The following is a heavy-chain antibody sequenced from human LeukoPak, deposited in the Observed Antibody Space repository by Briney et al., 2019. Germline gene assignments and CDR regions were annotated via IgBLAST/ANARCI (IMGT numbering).Heavy chain of an antibody. Sequence: PSETLSLTCAVYGGSFSGYYWHWIRQPPGKGLEWIGEINHSGSTNYNPSLKSRVTISVDTSKNQFSLKLSSVTAADTAVYYCARGGLGARGSSWYYYYYGMDVWGKGTTVTVSS. CDR3: ARGGLGARGSSWYYYYYGMDV. V-gene: IGHV4-34*01. D-gene: IGHD6-13*01. J-gene: IGHJ6*04. CDR2: INHSGST. CDR1: GGSFSGYY.